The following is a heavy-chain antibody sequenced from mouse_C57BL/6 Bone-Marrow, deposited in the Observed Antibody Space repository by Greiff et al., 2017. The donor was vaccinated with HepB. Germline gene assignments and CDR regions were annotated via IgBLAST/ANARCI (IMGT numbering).Heavy chain of an antibody. Sequence: EVKLQESGPGLVKPSQSLSLTCSVTGYSITSGYYWNWIRQFPGNKLEWMGYISYDGSNNYNPSLKNRISITRDTSKNQFFLKLNSVTTEDTATYYCARGGATVDLPYWYFDVWGTGTTVTVSS. J-gene: IGHJ1*03. CDR3: ARGGATVDLPYWYFDV. V-gene: IGHV3-6*01. D-gene: IGHD1-1*01. CDR2: ISYDGSN. CDR1: GYSITSGYY.